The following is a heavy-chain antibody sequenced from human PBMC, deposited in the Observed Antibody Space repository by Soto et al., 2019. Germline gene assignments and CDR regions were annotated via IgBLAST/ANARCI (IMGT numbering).Heavy chain of an antibody. CDR1: GGSISSKTYY. V-gene: IGHV4-39*07. D-gene: IGHD2-21*01. CDR2: IYYSGST. CDR3: ARVGHINWFDP. Sequence: SETLSLTCTVSGGSISSKTYYWAWIRQPPGKGLDWIGCIYYSGSTYYNPSLKSRVTISVDTSKNQFSLKLSSVTAADTAVYYCARVGHINWFDPWGQGTLVTVSS. J-gene: IGHJ5*02.